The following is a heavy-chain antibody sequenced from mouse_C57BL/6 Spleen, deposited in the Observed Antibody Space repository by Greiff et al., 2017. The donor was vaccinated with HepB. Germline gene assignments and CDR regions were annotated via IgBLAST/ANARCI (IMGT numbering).Heavy chain of an antibody. CDR1: GYAFSSSW. J-gene: IGHJ1*03. CDR3: ARGNGYFLYWYFDV. V-gene: IGHV1-82*01. D-gene: IGHD2-3*01. CDR2: IYPGDGDT. Sequence: QVQLKQSGPELVKPGASVKISCKASGYAFSSSWMNWVKQRPGKGLEWIGRIYPGDGDTNYNGKFKGKATLTADKSSSTAYMQLSSLTSEDSAVYFCARGNGYFLYWYFDVWGTGTTVTVSS.